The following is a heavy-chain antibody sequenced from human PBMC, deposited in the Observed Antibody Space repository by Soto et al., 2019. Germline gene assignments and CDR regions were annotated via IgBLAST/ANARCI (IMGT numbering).Heavy chain of an antibody. Sequence: PGGSLRLSCAASGFTFSSYAMSWVRQAPGKGLEWVSAISGSGGSTYYADSVKGRFTISRDNSKNTLYLQMNSLRAEDTAVYYCAKTPAFSGSYYPHAFDIWGQGTMVTVSS. CDR1: GFTFSSYA. D-gene: IGHD1-26*01. J-gene: IGHJ3*02. V-gene: IGHV3-23*01. CDR3: AKTPAFSGSYYPHAFDI. CDR2: ISGSGGST.